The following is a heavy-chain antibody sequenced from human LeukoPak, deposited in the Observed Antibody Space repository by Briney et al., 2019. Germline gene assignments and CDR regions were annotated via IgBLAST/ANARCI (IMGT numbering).Heavy chain of an antibody. CDR2: ISGSGGST. CDR3: AKDLSPKNYYDSSGPSVPLQH. J-gene: IGHJ1*01. D-gene: IGHD3-22*01. V-gene: IGHV3-23*01. Sequence: GGSLRLSCAASGFTFSSYAMSWVRQAPGKGLEWVSAISGSGGSTYYADSVKGRFTISRDNSKNTLYLQMNSLRAEDTAVYYCAKDLSPKNYYDSSGPSVPLQHWGQGTLVTVSS. CDR1: GFTFSSYA.